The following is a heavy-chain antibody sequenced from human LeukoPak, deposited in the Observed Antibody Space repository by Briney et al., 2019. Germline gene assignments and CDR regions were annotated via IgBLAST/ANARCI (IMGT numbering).Heavy chain of an antibody. J-gene: IGHJ4*02. CDR3: TRVVAGHPD. D-gene: IGHD1-14*01. V-gene: IGHV4-34*01. CDR2: INHRGYT. CDR1: GVPFSNYY. Sequence: SETLSLTFAVSGVPFSNYYWSWVRQSPRQGLEWIGEINHRGYTNYNPSLKSRVTMSIDTSKNQFSLILTSVTAADAGVYYCTRVVAGHPDWVQGTLVTVSS.